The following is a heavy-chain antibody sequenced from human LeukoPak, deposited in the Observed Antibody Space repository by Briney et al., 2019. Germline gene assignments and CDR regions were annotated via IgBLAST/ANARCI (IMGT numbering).Heavy chain of an antibody. CDR2: ISSSSSYI. D-gene: IGHD3-10*01. CDR1: GFTFSSYS. CDR3: ARDPNYYGSGSYPYYFDY. Sequence: KAGGSLRLSCAASGFTFSSYSMNWVRQAPGKGLEWVSSISSSSSYIYYADSVKGRFTISRDNAKNSLYLQMNSLRAEDTAVYYCARDPNYYGSGSYPYYFDYWGQGTLVTVSS. V-gene: IGHV3-21*01. J-gene: IGHJ4*02.